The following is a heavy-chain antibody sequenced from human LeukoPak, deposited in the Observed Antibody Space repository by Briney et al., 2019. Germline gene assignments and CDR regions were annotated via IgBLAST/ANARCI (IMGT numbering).Heavy chain of an antibody. J-gene: IGHJ4*02. V-gene: IGHV3-23*01. D-gene: IGHD4-17*01. CDR2: ISGSGSLT. Sequence: GGSLRLSCAASGFTFNNHAMSWVRQAPGTGLEWVSGISGSGSLTYYADSVKGRFTTSRDNSKNKLYLEMNSLRVEDTALYYCAKQYYGDNNFDYWGQGALVTVSS. CDR1: GFTFNNHA. CDR3: AKQYYGDNNFDY.